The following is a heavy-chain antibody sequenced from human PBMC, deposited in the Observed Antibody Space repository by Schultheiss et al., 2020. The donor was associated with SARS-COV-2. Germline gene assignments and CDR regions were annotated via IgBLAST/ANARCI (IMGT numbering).Heavy chain of an antibody. CDR1: GFTFSSYA. CDR2: IKQDGSEK. CDR3: ARGIMYYYGSGSYNWFDP. D-gene: IGHD3-10*01. V-gene: IGHV3-7*01. J-gene: IGHJ5*02. Sequence: GESLKISCAASGFTFSSYAMHWVRQAPGKGLEWVANIKQDGSEKYYVDSVKGRFTVSRDNANNSLYLQMNSLRAEDTAVYYCARGIMYYYGSGSYNWFDPWGQGTLVTVSS.